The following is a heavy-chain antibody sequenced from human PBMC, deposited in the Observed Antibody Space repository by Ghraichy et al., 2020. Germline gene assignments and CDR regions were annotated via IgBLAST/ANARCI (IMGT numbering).Heavy chain of an antibody. CDR3: AGGINWFDP. V-gene: IGHV1-18*01. Sequence: ASVKVSCKASGYTFINYGITWVRQAPGQGLEWVGWITAKSGNTQYGRKFQGRVTMTTDTSTSTAYMELRSLRSDDTAVYYCAGGINWFDPWGQGSLVTVSS. CDR2: ITAKSGNT. CDR1: GYTFINYG. J-gene: IGHJ5*02.